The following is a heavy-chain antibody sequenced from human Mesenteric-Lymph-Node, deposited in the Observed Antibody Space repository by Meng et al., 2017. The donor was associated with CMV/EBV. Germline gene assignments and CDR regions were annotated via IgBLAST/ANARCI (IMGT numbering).Heavy chain of an antibody. V-gene: IGHV3-11*04. CDR3: ARVVNDFWSGYYYYGMDV. CDR1: RFTFSDYY. CDR2: ISSSGTII. J-gene: IGHJ6*02. D-gene: IGHD3-3*01. Sequence: GGSLRLSCAASRFTFSDYYMSWIRQAPGKGLEWVSYISSSGTIIYYSDSVRGRFTISRDNAKNTLYLQMNTLTAEDTAVYYCARVVNDFWSGYYYYGMDVWGQGTTVTVSS.